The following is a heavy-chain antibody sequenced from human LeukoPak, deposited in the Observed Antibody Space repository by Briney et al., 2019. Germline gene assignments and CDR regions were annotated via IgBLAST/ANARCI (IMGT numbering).Heavy chain of an antibody. Sequence: GGSLRLSCAASGFTFSSYGMSRVRQAPGKGLEWVSASSGSGGSTYYADPVKGRFTISRDNSKNTLYLRMNSLRAEDTAVYYCAKNINSYVMSGSLGYWGQGTLVTVSS. J-gene: IGHJ4*02. CDR3: AKNINSYVMSGSLGY. V-gene: IGHV3-23*01. CDR1: GFTFSSYG. CDR2: SSGSGGST. D-gene: IGHD5-18*01.